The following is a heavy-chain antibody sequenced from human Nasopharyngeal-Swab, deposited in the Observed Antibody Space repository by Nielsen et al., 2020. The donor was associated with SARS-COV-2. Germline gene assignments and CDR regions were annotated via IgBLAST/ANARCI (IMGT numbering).Heavy chain of an antibody. J-gene: IGHJ4*02. Sequence: GESLKISCAASGFTFSSYAMSWVRQAPGKGLEWVSAISGSGGSTYYADSVKGRFTISRDNSKNTLYLQMNSLRAEDTAVYYCATTGMVVAATWYFDYWGQETLVTVSS. D-gene: IGHD2-15*01. CDR1: GFTFSSYA. CDR3: ATTGMVVAATWYFDY. V-gene: IGHV3-23*01. CDR2: ISGSGGST.